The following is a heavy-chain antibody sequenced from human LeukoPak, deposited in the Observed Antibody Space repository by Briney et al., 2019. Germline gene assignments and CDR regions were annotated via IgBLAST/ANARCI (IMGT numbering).Heavy chain of an antibody. V-gene: IGHV3-30*03. D-gene: IGHD1-14*01. Sequence: SGGSLRLSCAASGFTFSSYGMHWVRQAPGKGLEWVAVISYDGSNKYYADSVKGRFTISRDNSKNTLYLQMNSLRAEDTAVYYCVGATGFDYWGQGTLVTVSS. CDR3: VGATGFDY. CDR2: ISYDGSNK. J-gene: IGHJ4*02. CDR1: GFTFSSYG.